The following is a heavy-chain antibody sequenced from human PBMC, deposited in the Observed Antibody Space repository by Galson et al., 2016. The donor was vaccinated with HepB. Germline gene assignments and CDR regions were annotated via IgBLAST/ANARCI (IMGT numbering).Heavy chain of an antibody. D-gene: IGHD5-12*01. CDR1: GYTFTRFF. J-gene: IGHJ3*02. CDR2: VDPAGLTT. CDR3: ARDALLDGYSGYEGACDI. V-gene: IGHV1-46*01. Sequence: SVKVSCKASGYTFTRFFIHWVRQVPGQGLEWMGIVDPAGLTTEYAQRFQDRLTMTGDTSTSTVHMELSGLTSADTAMYYCARDALLDGYSGYEGACDIWGHGTMVTVSS.